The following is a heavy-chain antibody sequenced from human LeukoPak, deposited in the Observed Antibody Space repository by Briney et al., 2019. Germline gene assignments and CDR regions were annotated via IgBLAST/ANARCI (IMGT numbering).Heavy chain of an antibody. V-gene: IGHV1-2*02. J-gene: IGHJ4*02. CDR3: ARVATMVRGVMAY. Sequence: ASVKVSCKASGYTFRGYYMHWLRQAPGQGLEWMGWINPKSGGTNYAQKFQGRVTMTRDTSISTAYMELSRLRSDDTAVYYCARVATMVRGVMAYWGQGTLVTVSS. CDR2: INPKSGGT. D-gene: IGHD3-10*01. CDR1: GYTFRGYY.